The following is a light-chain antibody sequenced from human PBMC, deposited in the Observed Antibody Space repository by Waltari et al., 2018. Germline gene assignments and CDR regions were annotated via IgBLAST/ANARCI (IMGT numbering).Light chain of an antibody. J-gene: IGKJ1*01. CDR3: QQVNTYSWT. CDR1: RGISSY. Sequence: DIHLTQSPSYLSASVGDRVTITCRASRGISSYLACYQQKPGKAPKRLIYAASTLQSGVPLRFSGSGSGTEVTLTISSLQPEDFATYYCQQVNTYSWTFGQGTKVEIK. CDR2: AAS. V-gene: IGKV1-9*01.